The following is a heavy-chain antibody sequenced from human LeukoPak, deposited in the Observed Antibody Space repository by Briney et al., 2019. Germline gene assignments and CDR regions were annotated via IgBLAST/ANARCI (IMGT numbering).Heavy chain of an antibody. J-gene: IGHJ4*02. Sequence: ASVKVSCKASGYTFTSYDIIWVRQATGQGLEWMGWMNPNGGNTVSSRFQGRVTMTRDTSISTAYMELSSLISEDTALYYCATNWNGLGYWGQGTLVTVSS. V-gene: IGHV1-8*01. CDR3: ATNWNGLGY. CDR1: GYTFTSYD. D-gene: IGHD1-1*01. CDR2: MNPNGGNT.